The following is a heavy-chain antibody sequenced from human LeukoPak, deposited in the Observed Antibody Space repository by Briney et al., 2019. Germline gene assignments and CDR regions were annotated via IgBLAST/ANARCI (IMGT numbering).Heavy chain of an antibody. V-gene: IGHV3-23*01. J-gene: IGHJ4*02. D-gene: IGHD3-22*01. CDR1: GFTVSSNY. CDR3: AKPHYYDSSGYPYYFDY. CDR2: ISASGGST. Sequence: GGSLRLSCAASGFTVSSNYMSWVRQAPGKGLEWVSAISASGGSTYYADSVKGRFTISRDNSKNTLYLQMNSLRAEDTAVYYCAKPHYYDSSGYPYYFDYWGQGTLVTVSS.